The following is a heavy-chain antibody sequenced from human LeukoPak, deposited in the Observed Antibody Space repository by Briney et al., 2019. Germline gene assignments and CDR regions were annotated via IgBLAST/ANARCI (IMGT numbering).Heavy chain of an antibody. J-gene: IGHJ4*02. CDR1: GYTFTSYY. CDR3: ARGTKLRYFDWAIRSLSGDDY. Sequence: GASVKVSCKASGYTFTSYYMHWVRQAPGQGLEWMGIINPSGGSTSYAQKFQGRVTMTRDTSTSTVYMELSSLRSEDTAVYYCARGTKLRYFDWAIRSLSGDDYWGQGTLVTVSS. D-gene: IGHD3-9*01. V-gene: IGHV1-46*01. CDR2: INPSGGST.